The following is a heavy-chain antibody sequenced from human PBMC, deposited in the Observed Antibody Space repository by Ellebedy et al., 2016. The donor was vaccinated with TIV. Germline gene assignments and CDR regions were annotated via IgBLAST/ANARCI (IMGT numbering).Heavy chain of an antibody. CDR2: IIPIFETP. CDR3: ARGGKYEYENWRGYHKYYMEV. D-gene: IGHD3-3*01. J-gene: IGHJ6*03. V-gene: IGHV1-69*13. Sequence: SVKVSXXASGGTFNSYAISWVRVAPGQGLEWMGGIIPIFETPTYVPKFQGRVTITADESTSTVYLELTSLRSEDTAMYYCARGGKYEYENWRGYHKYYMEVWGTGTAVIVSS. CDR1: GGTFNSYA.